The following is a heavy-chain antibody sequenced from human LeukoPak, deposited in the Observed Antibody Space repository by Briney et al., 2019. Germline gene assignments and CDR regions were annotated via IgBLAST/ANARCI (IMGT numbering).Heavy chain of an antibody. V-gene: IGHV4-34*01. CDR1: GGSFSGYY. Sequence: PSETLSLTCAVYGGSFSGYYWSWIRQPPGKGLEWIGEINHSGSTNYNPSLKSRVTISVDTSKNQFSLKLSSVTAADTAVYYCARVGGSGIDYWGQGTLVTVSS. CDR3: ARVGGSGIDY. D-gene: IGHD1-26*01. CDR2: INHSGST. J-gene: IGHJ4*02.